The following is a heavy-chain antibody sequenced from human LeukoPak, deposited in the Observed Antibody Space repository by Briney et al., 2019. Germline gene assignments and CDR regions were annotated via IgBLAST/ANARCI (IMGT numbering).Heavy chain of an antibody. Sequence: PSGTLSLTCGVSGYSIRSGYYWGCIRQVPGKGLEWIATIYHSGSTYYNPSLKGRVTISVDTGKNQFSLKVSSVTAADTAVYYCARSPDYFYHMDVWGKGTTVTVSS. CDR1: GYSIRSGYY. CDR2: IYHSGST. V-gene: IGHV4-38-2*01. CDR3: ARSPDYFYHMDV. J-gene: IGHJ6*03.